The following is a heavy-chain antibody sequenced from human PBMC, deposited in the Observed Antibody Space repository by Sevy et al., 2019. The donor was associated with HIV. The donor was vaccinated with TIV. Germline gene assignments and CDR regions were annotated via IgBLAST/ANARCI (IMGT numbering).Heavy chain of an antibody. CDR3: ARDHWLDTSGFWIDAYDM. Sequence: SETLSLTCSISGGSVSSSFWSWIRQPPGKGLEWVGRISYSGITDYSPSLTSRVIISIDTSKNQFPLNLKSVTAADTAFYYCARDHWLDTSGFWIDAYDMWGQGTLVTVSS. J-gene: IGHJ3*02. V-gene: IGHV4-59*02. CDR2: ISYSGIT. CDR1: GGSVSSSF. D-gene: IGHD3-22*01.